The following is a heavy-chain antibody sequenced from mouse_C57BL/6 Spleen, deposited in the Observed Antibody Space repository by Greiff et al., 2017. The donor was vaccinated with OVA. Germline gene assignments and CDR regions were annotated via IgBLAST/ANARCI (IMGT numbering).Heavy chain of an antibody. CDR3: ARITAQASDAMDY. CDR2: INPSSGYT. V-gene: IGHV1-7*01. Sequence: QVQLKQSGAELAKPGASVKLSCKASGYTFTSYWMHWVKQRPGQGLEWIGYINPSSGYTKYNQKFKDKATLTADKSSSTAYMQLSSLTYEDSAVYYCARITAQASDAMDYWGQGTSVTVSS. D-gene: IGHD3-2*02. CDR1: GYTFTSYW. J-gene: IGHJ4*01.